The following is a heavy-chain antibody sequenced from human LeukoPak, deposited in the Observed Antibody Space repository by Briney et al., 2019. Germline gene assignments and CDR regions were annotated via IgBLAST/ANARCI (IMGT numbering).Heavy chain of an antibody. J-gene: IGHJ4*02. CDR3: ARDPSGTLFDF. V-gene: IGHV3-21*01. Sequence: PGGSLRLSCAASGFTFSSYSMNWVRQAPGKGLEWVSSISSSSSYVYYADSVKGRFTISRDNAKNSLYLQMNSLRAEDTAVYYCARDPSGTLFDFWGQGALVTVSS. CDR2: ISSSSSYV. CDR1: GFTFSSYS. D-gene: IGHD1-26*01.